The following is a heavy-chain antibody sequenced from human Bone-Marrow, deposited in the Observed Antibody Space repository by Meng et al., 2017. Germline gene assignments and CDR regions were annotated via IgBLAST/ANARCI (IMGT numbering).Heavy chain of an antibody. J-gene: IGHJ6*02. V-gene: IGHV3-23*01. CDR3: ARDTHLDGSGRLMDV. D-gene: IGHD3-10*01. Sequence: GGSLRLSCAASGFTFSSYAMSWVRQAPGKGLEWVSGISGIGGRIYYADSVKGRFTISRDNSKNTLYLQMNSLRAEDTAVYYCARDTHLDGSGRLMDVWGQGTTVTVSS. CDR1: GFTFSSYA. CDR2: ISGIGGRI.